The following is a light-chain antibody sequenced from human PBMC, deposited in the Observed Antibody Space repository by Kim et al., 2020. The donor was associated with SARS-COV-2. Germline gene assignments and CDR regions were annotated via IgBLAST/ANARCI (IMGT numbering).Light chain of an antibody. CDR3: QQYNNWPPLT. Sequence: EIVMTQSPATLSVSPGDRATLFCRASQSVSTNLAWYQQKPGQAPRLLIQGASTRATGIPSRFSGSGSGTDFTLTISSLQSEDFAVYYCQQYNNWPPLTFGGGTKVDIK. CDR2: GAS. CDR1: QSVSTN. V-gene: IGKV3-15*01. J-gene: IGKJ4*01.